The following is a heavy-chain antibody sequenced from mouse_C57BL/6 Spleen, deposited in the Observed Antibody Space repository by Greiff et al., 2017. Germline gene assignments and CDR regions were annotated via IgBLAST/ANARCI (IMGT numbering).Heavy chain of an antibody. J-gene: IGHJ4*01. D-gene: IGHD2-5*01. V-gene: IGHV1-55*01. CDR3: ARPTIVTVYAMDY. CDR1: GYTFTSYW. CDR2: IYPGSGST. Sequence: VQLQQPGAELVKPGASVKMSCKASGYTFTSYWITWVKQRPGQGLEWIGDIYPGSGSTNYNEKFKSKATLTVDTSSSTAYMQLSSLTSEDSAVYYCARPTIVTVYAMDYWGQGTSVTVSS.